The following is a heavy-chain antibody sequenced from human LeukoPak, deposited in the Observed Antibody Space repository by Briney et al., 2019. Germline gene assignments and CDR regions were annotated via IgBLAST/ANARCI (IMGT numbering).Heavy chain of an antibody. V-gene: IGHV4-61*01. Sequence: KASETLSLTCTVSGGSVSSGSYYWSWIRQPPGKGLEWIGYIYYSGSTNYNPSLKSRVTISVDTSKNQFSLKLSSVTAADTAVYFCARRYGSSPALDYWGQGTLVTVSS. CDR1: GGSVSSGSYY. CDR3: ARRYGSSPALDY. J-gene: IGHJ4*02. CDR2: IYYSGST. D-gene: IGHD6-6*01.